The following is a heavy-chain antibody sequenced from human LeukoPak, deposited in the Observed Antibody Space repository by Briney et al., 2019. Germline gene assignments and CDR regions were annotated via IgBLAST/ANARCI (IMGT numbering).Heavy chain of an antibody. CDR2: IWYDGSNK. Sequence: GRSLRLSCAASGFTFSSYGMHWVRQAPGTGLEWVAVIWYDGSNKYYADSVKGRFTISRDNSKNTLYLQMNSLRAEDTAVYYCARDKAGYFDYWGQGTLVTVSS. CDR3: ARDKAGYFDY. CDR1: GFTFSSYG. J-gene: IGHJ4*02. V-gene: IGHV3-33*01.